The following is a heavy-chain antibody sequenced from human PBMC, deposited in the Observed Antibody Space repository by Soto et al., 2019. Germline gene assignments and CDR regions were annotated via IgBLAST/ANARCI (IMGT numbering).Heavy chain of an antibody. CDR3: AAAPRY. V-gene: IGHV4-4*02. J-gene: IGHJ4*02. CDR2: IYHLGST. Sequence: SETLSLTCAVSGGSISSTNWWSWVRQSPGKGLERIGEIYHLGSTDYNPSLRGRVTISVDTSKNQFSLRLTSVTAADTAVYYCAAAPRYWGQGTLVTVSS. D-gene: IGHD2-15*01. CDR1: GGSISSTNW.